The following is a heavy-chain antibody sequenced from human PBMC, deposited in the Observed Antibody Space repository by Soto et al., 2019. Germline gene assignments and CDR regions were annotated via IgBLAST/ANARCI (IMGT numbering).Heavy chain of an antibody. D-gene: IGHD6-19*01. CDR3: AKDRSYSSGHPAFDI. CDR2: ISGSGGST. J-gene: IGHJ3*02. CDR1: GLTFSSYA. Sequence: LRLSCAASGLTFSSYAMSSVRQAPGKGLEWVSAISGSGGSTYYADSVKGRLTISRDNSKNTLYLQMNSLRAEDTAVYYCAKDRSYSSGHPAFDIWGQGTMVTVSS. V-gene: IGHV3-23*01.